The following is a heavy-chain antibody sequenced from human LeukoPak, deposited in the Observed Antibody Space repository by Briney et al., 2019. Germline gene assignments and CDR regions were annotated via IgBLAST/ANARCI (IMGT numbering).Heavy chain of an antibody. Sequence: GGSLRLSCAASGFTVSSNYMSWVRQAPGKGLEWVPYISSSGNNIYFADSVKGRFTISRDNAKNSLFLQMNSLRAEDTAVYYCARVTYAVPDYWGQGTLVAVSS. CDR3: ARVTYAVPDY. CDR2: ISSSGNNI. V-gene: IGHV3-11*01. CDR1: GFTVSSNY. J-gene: IGHJ4*02. D-gene: IGHD2/OR15-2a*01.